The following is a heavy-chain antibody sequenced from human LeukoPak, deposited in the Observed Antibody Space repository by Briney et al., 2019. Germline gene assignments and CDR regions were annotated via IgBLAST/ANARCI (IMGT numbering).Heavy chain of an antibody. CDR1: GFIFNTLW. CDR3: AIDFPGIGRGTFDF. V-gene: IGHV3-7*03. D-gene: IGHD3-10*01. Sequence: PGGSLRLSCAASGFIFNTLWMNWVRLTPGKGLEWVANINQDGSDMYYVDSVKGRFFVSRDNARNLVYLQMNSLRVDDTAVYYCAIDFPGIGRGTFDFWGQGTIIIVSS. J-gene: IGHJ3*01. CDR2: INQDGSDM.